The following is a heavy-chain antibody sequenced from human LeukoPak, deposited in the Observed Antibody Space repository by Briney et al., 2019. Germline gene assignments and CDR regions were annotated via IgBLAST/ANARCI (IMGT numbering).Heavy chain of an antibody. CDR1: GGSLSGYY. V-gene: IGHV4-34*01. CDR2: INHSGST. J-gene: IGHJ4*02. Sequence: KPSETLSLTCAVYGGSLSGYYWSWIRQPPGKGLEWIGEINHSGSTNYNPSLKSRVTISVDTSKNQFSLKLSSVTAADTAVYYCARGRREMATVINWGQGTLVTVSS. D-gene: IGHD5-24*01. CDR3: ARGRREMATVIN.